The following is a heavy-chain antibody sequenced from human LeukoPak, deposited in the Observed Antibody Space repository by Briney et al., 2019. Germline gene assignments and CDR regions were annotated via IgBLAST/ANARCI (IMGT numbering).Heavy chain of an antibody. CDR1: GGSISSYY. J-gene: IGHJ6*03. CDR3: ARVQRDSYGYYCYYYMDV. V-gene: IGHV4-59*01. CDR2: IYYSGST. Sequence: SETLSLTCTVSGGSISSYYWSWIRQPPGKGLEWIGYIYYSGSTNYNPSLKSRVTISVDTSKNQYSLKLSSVTAADTAVYYCARVQRDSYGYYCYYYMDVWGKGTTVTVSS. D-gene: IGHD5-18*01.